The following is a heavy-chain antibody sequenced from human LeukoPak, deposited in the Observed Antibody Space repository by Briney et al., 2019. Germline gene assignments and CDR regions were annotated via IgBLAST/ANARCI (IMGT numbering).Heavy chain of an antibody. V-gene: IGHV4-59*12. J-gene: IGHJ4*02. D-gene: IGHD2-21*01. CDR2: IYYSGST. CDR3: ARPFGLPEILWWATGYFDY. Sequence: SETLSLTCTVSGGSISSYYWSWIRQPPGKGLEWIGYIYYSGSTNYNPSLKSRVTISVDTSKNQFSLKLSSVTAADTAVYYCARPFGLPEILWWATGYFDYWGQGTLVTVSS. CDR1: GGSISSYY.